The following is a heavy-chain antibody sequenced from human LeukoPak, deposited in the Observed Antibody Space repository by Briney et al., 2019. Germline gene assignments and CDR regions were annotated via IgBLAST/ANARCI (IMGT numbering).Heavy chain of an antibody. CDR3: ARDHIAVAGTFWFDP. V-gene: IGHV1-8*01. D-gene: IGHD6-19*01. CDR2: MNPNSGNT. Sequence: ASVKVSCKASGYTFTSYDINWVRQATGQGLEWMGWMNPNSGNTGYAQKFQGRVTMTRNTSISTAYMELSSLRSEDTAVYYCARDHIAVAGTFWFDPWGQGTLVTVSS. J-gene: IGHJ5*02. CDR1: GYTFTSYD.